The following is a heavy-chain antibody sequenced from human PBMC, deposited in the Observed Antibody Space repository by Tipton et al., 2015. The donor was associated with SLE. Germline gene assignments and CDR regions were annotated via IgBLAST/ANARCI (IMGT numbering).Heavy chain of an antibody. CDR3: ARTYCSSTSCLMDV. D-gene: IGHD2-2*01. CDR1: GYTFTSYA. V-gene: IGHV1-3*01. CDR2: INAGNGNT. J-gene: IGHJ6*04. Sequence: QVQLVQSGAEVKKPGASVKVSCKASGYTFTSYAMHWVRQDPGQRLEWMGWINAGNGNTKYSQKFQGRVTITGDTSASTAYMELSSLRSEDTAVYYCARTYCSSTSCLMDVWGKGTTVTVSS.